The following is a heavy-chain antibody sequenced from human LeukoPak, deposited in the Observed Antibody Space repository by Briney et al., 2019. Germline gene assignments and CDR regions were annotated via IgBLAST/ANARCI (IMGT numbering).Heavy chain of an antibody. CDR3: ARAESTMIVVGFDY. D-gene: IGHD3-22*01. Sequence: PGGSLRLSCAASGFTFSIYRMSWVGQAPGKGLGWVSSISSSSSYIYYADSVKGRFTISRDNAKNSLYLQMNSLRAEDTAVYYCARAESTMIVVGFDYWGQGTLVTVSS. CDR1: GFTFSIYR. J-gene: IGHJ4*02. V-gene: IGHV3-21*01. CDR2: ISSSSSYI.